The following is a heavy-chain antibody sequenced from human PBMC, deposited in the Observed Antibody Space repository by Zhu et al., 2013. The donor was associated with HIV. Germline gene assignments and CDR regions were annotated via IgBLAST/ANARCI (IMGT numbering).Heavy chain of an antibody. D-gene: IGHD5-12*01. CDR3: ATDIGSVLGNAFDI. J-gene: IGHJ3*02. CDR1: GYTFMNYD. Sequence: QVQLVQSGAELKKPGASVKVSCKASGYTFMNYDINWVRQAPGQGLEWMGWMNPNSGNTGYAQDFQGRVTMTRNNSITTAYMELSSLRSEDTAVYYCATDIGSVLGNAFDIWGQGTMVTVSS. CDR2: MNPNSGNT. V-gene: IGHV1-8*01.